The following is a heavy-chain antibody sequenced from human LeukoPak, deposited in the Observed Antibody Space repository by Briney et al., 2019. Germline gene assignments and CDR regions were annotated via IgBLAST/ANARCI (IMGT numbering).Heavy chain of an antibody. Sequence: GGSLRLSCVASGFTFSDYTMHWVRQAPGKALEWVSSINSGNNYIYYADSVKGRFTISRDNAKNSLYLQMNSLRAEDTAVYYCARDVVGSIVGTFDYWGQGTLVTVSS. D-gene: IGHD2-21*01. CDR3: ARDVVGSIVGTFDY. J-gene: IGHJ4*02. CDR1: GFTFSDYT. CDR2: INSGNNYI. V-gene: IGHV3-21*01.